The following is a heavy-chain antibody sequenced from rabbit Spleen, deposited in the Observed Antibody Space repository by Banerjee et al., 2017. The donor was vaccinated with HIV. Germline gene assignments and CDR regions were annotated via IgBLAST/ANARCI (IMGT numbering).Heavy chain of an antibody. Sequence: QSLEESGGDLVKPGASLTLTCTASGLDFSSSYWICWVRQAPGKGLEWIVCIDPSSGNSHYATWAKGRFTCSKTSSTTVDLTMTSLTAADTATYFCARDLVAVIGWNFNLWGQGTLVTVS. V-gene: IGHV1S40*01. CDR2: IDPSSGNS. J-gene: IGHJ4*01. CDR1: GLDFSSSYW. CDR3: ARDLVAVIGWNFNL. D-gene: IGHD1-1*01.